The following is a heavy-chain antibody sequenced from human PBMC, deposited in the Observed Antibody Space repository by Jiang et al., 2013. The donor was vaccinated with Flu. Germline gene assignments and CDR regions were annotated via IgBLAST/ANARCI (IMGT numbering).Heavy chain of an antibody. J-gene: IGHJ6*02. Sequence: GASVKVSCKASGYTFTSYYMHWVRQAPGQGLEWMGIINPSGGSTSYAQKFQGRVTMTRDTSTSTVYMELSSLRSEDTAVYYCARSYSDITPYYYYGMDVWGQGTTVTVSS. CDR1: GYTFTSYY. CDR2: INPSGGST. D-gene: IGHD2-15*01. V-gene: IGHV1-46*03. CDR3: ARSYSDITPYYYYGMDV.